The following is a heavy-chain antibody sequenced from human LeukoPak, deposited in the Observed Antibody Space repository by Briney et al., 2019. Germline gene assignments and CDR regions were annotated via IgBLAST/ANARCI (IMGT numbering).Heavy chain of an antibody. Sequence: KPGESLKISCKGSGYSFTSYWIGWVRQMPGKGLEWMGRIDPSDSYINYSPSFQGHVTISADKSITTASLQWSSLKASDTAIYYCARHGTDGYNRHFDYWGQGTLVTVSS. D-gene: IGHD5-24*01. CDR2: IDPSDSYI. CDR1: GYSFTSYW. CDR3: ARHGTDGYNRHFDY. J-gene: IGHJ4*02. V-gene: IGHV5-10-1*01.